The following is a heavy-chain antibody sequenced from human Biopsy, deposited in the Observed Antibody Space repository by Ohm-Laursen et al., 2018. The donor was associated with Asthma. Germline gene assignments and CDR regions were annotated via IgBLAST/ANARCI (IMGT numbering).Heavy chain of an antibody. CDR3: ARGPEYVRSSGALDY. CDR1: GGTFSSNS. Sequence: SVKVSCKTSGGTFSSNSINWVRQAPGQGLEWMGRIIPIFGPTNYAQKFQGRVTISADDSTSTAYMELSSLSSEGTALYYCARGPEYVRSSGALDYWGQGTRVTVSS. CDR2: IIPIFGPT. D-gene: IGHD2-2*01. V-gene: IGHV1-69*13. J-gene: IGHJ4*02.